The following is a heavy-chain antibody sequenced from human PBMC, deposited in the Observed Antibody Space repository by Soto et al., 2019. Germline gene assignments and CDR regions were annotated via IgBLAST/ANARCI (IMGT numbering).Heavy chain of an antibody. CDR3: KGYYYESSGYPFDY. CDR1: GLTFSSYA. Sequence: GGSLRLSCAVSGLTFSSYAMHWVRQAPGKGLEWVAVISYDGNNKYYADSVKGRFTISRDNFKNTLYLQMNSLRVEDTAVYYCKGYYYESSGYPFDYWGQGTLVTVSS. V-gene: IGHV3-30-3*01. D-gene: IGHD3-22*01. J-gene: IGHJ4*02. CDR2: ISYDGNNK.